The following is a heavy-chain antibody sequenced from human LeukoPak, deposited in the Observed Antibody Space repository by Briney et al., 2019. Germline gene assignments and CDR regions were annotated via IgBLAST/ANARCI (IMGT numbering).Heavy chain of an antibody. CDR1: GLTFSSYG. V-gene: IGHV3-33*01. Sequence: GGSLRLSCAASGLTFSSYGMHWVRQAPGKWLDWVAVIWYDGSNKYYADSVKGRFTISRDNSKNTLYLQMNSLRAEDTAVYYCARDHTAAAGLDYWGQGTLVTVSS. CDR2: IWYDGSNK. J-gene: IGHJ4*02. CDR3: ARDHTAAAGLDY. D-gene: IGHD6-13*01.